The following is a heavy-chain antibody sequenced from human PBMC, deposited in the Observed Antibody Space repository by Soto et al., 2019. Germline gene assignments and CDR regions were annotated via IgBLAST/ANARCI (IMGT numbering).Heavy chain of an antibody. CDR3: ANGPWLDF. J-gene: IGHJ4*02. CDR1: GFSFSTFD. D-gene: IGHD5-12*01. CDR2: IRGSDGTT. Sequence: EVQLLDSGGGLVQPGGSLRLSCEVSGFSFSTFDMSWVRKAPGKGLQCFSFIRGSDGTTYYKDSVRGRCTISRDNSRNTLYVQMNSLRADDTALYYGANGPWLDFWGRGTLVTVSS. V-gene: IGHV3-23*01.